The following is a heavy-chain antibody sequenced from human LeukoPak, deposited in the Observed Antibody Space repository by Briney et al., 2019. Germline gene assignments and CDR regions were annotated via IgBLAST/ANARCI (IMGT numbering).Heavy chain of an antibody. Sequence: GGSLRLSCAASGFTFSSYSMNWVRQAPGKGLEWVSVIYSGGSTYYADSVKGRFTISRDNSKNTLYLQMGSLRAEDMAVYYCARGGIAAAGDFDYWGQGTLVTVSS. V-gene: IGHV3-66*01. D-gene: IGHD6-13*01. CDR3: ARGGIAAAGDFDY. CDR1: GFTFSSYS. CDR2: IYSGGST. J-gene: IGHJ4*02.